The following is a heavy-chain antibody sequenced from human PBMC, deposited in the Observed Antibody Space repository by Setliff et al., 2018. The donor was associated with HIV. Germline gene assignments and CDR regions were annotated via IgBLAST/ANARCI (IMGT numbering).Heavy chain of an antibody. V-gene: IGHV4-34*01. CDR3: ARASGDTSKFVNYYYYYMDV. CDR2: INHGGST. Sequence: SETLSLTCAVYGGSFSGNYWSWIRQPPGKGLEWIGDINHGGSTNYNPSLKSRVTISVDMSKNQISLKLSSVSAADTAVYYCARASGDTSKFVNYYYYYMDVWGKGTTVTVSS. J-gene: IGHJ6*03. D-gene: IGHD6-19*01. CDR1: GGSFSGNY.